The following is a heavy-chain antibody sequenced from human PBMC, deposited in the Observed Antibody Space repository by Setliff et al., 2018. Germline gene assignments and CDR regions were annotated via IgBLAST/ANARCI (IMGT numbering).Heavy chain of an antibody. CDR1: GGSISSYY. V-gene: IGHV4-4*07. CDR2: IYIGGST. J-gene: IGHJ4*02. CDR3: ARESRYYYDNLGTLDY. Sequence: SETLSLTCTVSGGSISSYYWSWIRQPAGKGLEWIGHIYIGGSTYFNPSLKSRVTISGDTSRNQFSLKLSSVTAADTAVYYCARESRYYYDNLGTLDYWGQGTLVTVSS. D-gene: IGHD3-22*01.